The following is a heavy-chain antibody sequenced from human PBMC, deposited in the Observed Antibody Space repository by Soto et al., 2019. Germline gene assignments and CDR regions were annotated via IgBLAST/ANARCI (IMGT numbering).Heavy chain of an antibody. D-gene: IGHD6-19*01. CDR2: INSDGSST. Sequence: GGSLRLSCAASGFTFSSYWMHWVRQAPGKGLVWVSRINSDGSSTSYADSVKGRFTISRDNAKNTLYLQMNSLRAEDTAVYYCARAWDSSGWYAYWGQGTLVTVSS. V-gene: IGHV3-74*01. CDR1: GFTFSSYW. CDR3: ARAWDSSGWYAY. J-gene: IGHJ4*02.